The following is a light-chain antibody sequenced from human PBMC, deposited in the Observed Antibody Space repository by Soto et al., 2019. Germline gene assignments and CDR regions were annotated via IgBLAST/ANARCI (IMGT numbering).Light chain of an antibody. CDR2: SND. CDR1: SSNIGSNS. Sequence: QSVLTQPPSASGTPGQRVTISCSGSSSNIGSNSVNWYQQLLGTAPKLLIYSNDRRPSGVPDRFSGSKSGTSASLAISGLQSEDEADYYCAAWDDSLNGYVFGTGTKVTVL. CDR3: AAWDDSLNGYV. J-gene: IGLJ1*01. V-gene: IGLV1-44*01.